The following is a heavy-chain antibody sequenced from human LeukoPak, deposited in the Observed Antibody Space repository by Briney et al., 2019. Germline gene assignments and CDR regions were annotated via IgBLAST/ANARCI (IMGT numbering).Heavy chain of an antibody. CDR2: IYHNGIT. CDR3: ARGGGPGYDNSGPLDY. V-gene: IGHV4-59*08. Sequence: SETLSLTCSVSGGSMINYYWSWIRQPPGKGLEWIGYIYHNGITNYNPSLESRISISVDTSKNQLSLRLNSVTAADTGVYFCARGGGPGYDNSGPLDYWGQGTLVTVSS. CDR1: GGSMINYY. J-gene: IGHJ4*02. D-gene: IGHD3-22*01.